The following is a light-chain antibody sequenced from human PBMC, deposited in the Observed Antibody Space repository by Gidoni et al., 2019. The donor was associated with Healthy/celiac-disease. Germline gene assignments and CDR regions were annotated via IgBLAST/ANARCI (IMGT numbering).Light chain of an antibody. CDR1: QSISSW. CDR2: KAS. CDR3: QQYNSYSRT. V-gene: IGKV1-5*03. J-gene: IGKJ1*01. Sequence: DIQMTQSPSTLSASVGGRVTITCRASQSISSWLAWYQQKPGKAPKLLIYKASSLESGVPSRCSGSGSGTEFTLTISSLQPDDFATYYCQQYNSYSRTFGQGTKVEIK.